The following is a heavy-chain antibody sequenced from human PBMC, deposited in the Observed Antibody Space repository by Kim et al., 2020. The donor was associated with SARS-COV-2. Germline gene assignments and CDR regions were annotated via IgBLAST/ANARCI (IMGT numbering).Heavy chain of an antibody. V-gene: IGHV6-1*01. CDR2: TYYRSKWYN. Sequence: SQTLSLTCAISGDSVSSNSAAWNWIRQSPSRGLEWLGRTYYRSKWYNDYAVSVKSRITINPDTSKNQFSLQLNSVTPEDTAVYYCARGVGADVTGYYYYGVDVWGQGTTVTVSS. CDR1: GDSVSSNSAA. J-gene: IGHJ6*02. D-gene: IGHD3-16*01. CDR3: ARGVGADVTGYYYYGVDV.